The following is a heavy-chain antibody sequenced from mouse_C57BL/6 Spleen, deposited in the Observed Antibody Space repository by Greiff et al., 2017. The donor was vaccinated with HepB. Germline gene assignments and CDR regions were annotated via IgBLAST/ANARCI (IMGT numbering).Heavy chain of an antibody. V-gene: IGHV1-53*01. J-gene: IGHJ1*03. D-gene: IGHD2-1*01. CDR2: INPSNGGT. Sequence: VQLQQPGTELVKPGASVKLSCKASGYTFTSYWMHWVKQRPEQGLEWIGNINPSNGGTNYNEKFKSKATLTVDKSSSTAYMQLSSLTSEDSAVYYCARGGRLQPYFDVWGTGTTVTVSS. CDR1: GYTFTSYW. CDR3: ARGGRLQPYFDV.